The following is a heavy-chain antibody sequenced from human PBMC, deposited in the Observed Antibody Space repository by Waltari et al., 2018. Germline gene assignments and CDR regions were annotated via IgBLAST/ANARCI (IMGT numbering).Heavy chain of an antibody. Sequence: QVQLQESGPGLVKPSETLSLTCTVSGGSISSYYWSWIRQPPGKGLEWIGYIYYSGSTNYNPSLKSRVTISVDTSKNQFSLKLSSVTAADTAVYYCARDTPRYSSSWYDAFDIWGQGTMVTVSS. J-gene: IGHJ3*02. CDR2: IYYSGST. D-gene: IGHD6-13*01. V-gene: IGHV4-59*01. CDR1: GGSISSYY. CDR3: ARDTPRYSSSWYDAFDI.